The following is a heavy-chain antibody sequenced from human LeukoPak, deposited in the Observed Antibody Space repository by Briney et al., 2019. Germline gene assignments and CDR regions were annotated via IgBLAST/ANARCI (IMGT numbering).Heavy chain of an antibody. Sequence: GGSLRLSCAASGFTFSSYGMHWVRQVLGKGLEWVAVIWYDGSNKYYADSVKGRFTISRDNSKNTLYLQMNSLRAEDTAVYYCARDGAAAVNYWGQGTLVTVSS. CDR3: ARDGAAAVNY. D-gene: IGHD6-25*01. CDR1: GFTFSSYG. CDR2: IWYDGSNK. V-gene: IGHV3-33*01. J-gene: IGHJ4*02.